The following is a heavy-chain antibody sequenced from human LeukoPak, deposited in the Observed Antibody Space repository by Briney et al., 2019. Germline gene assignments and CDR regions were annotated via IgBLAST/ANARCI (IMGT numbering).Heavy chain of an antibody. J-gene: IGHJ4*02. Sequence: PGGALRLSCAASVFTFSNYAMSWVRQGPGKGLEWVSGISGSGDGINYADSVKGRFTISRNNSKNTLYLQMDSLRAEETAVYYCAKGDGTYYYGDSGYYLDYWGQGTLVTVSS. CDR3: AKGDGTYYYGDSGYYLDY. V-gene: IGHV3-23*01. CDR1: VFTFSNYA. CDR2: ISGSGDGI. D-gene: IGHD3-22*01.